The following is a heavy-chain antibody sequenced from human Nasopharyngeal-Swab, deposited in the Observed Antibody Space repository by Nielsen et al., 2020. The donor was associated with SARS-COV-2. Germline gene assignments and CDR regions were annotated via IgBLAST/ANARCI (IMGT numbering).Heavy chain of an antibody. CDR2: ISYDGSNK. J-gene: IGHJ6*02. CDR3: AKAKTPYSNYGDYYYGMDV. D-gene: IGHD4-11*01. Sequence: WIRQPPGKGLECVAFISYDGSNKYYADSVKGRFTISRDNSKNTLYLQMNSLRAEDTAVYYCAKAKTPYSNYGDYYYGMDVWGQGTTVTVSS. V-gene: IGHV3-30*18.